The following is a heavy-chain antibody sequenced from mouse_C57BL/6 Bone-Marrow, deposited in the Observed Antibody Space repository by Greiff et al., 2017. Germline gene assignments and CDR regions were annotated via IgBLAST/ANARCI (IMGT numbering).Heavy chain of an antibody. V-gene: IGHV1-19*01. Sequence: EVQLKQSGPVLVKPGASVKMSCKASGYTFTDYYMNWVKQSHGKSLEWIGVINPYNGGTSYNQKFKGKATLTVDKSSSTAYMELNSLTSEDSAVYYCATELSYFDYWGQGTTLTVSS. D-gene: IGHD3-3*01. CDR3: ATELSYFDY. CDR1: GYTFTDYY. CDR2: INPYNGGT. J-gene: IGHJ2*01.